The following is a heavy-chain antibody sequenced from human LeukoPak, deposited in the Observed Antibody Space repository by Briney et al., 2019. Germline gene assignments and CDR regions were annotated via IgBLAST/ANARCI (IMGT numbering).Heavy chain of an antibody. CDR3: ARPLGKVVPAASGMDV. D-gene: IGHD2-2*01. J-gene: IGHJ6*02. V-gene: IGHV1-18*01. CDR2: ISAYNGNT. Sequence: ASVKVSCKASGYTFTSYGISWVRQAPGQGLEWMGWISAYNGNTNYAQKLQGRVTMTTDTSTSTAYMELRSLRAEDTAVYYCARPLGKVVPAASGMDVWGQGTTVTVSS. CDR1: GYTFTSYG.